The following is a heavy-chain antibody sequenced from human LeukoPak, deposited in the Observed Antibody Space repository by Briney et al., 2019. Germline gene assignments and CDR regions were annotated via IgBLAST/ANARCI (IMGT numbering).Heavy chain of an antibody. D-gene: IGHD3-9*01. CDR1: GFTFSSYG. CDR2: ISHDGSDN. J-gene: IGHJ4*02. Sequence: PGGSLRLSCAASGFTFSSYGMHWVRQAPGKGLEWVAVISHDGSDNDYADSLKGRFAISRDNSDNTLFLQMNSLRPEDTAVYYCAKADGYDTSTGYLYWGQGTLVTVSS. V-gene: IGHV3-30*18. CDR3: AKADGYDTSTGYLY.